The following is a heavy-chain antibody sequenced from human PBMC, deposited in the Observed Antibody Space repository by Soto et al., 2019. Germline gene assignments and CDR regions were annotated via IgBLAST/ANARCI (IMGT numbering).Heavy chain of an antibody. Sequence: GGSLRLSCAASGFTFSSYWMHWVRQAPGKGLVWVSRINSDGSSTSYADSVKGRFTISRDNAKNTLYLQMNSLRAEDTAVYYCAKYVGSSSPRWFDPWGQGTLVTVSS. D-gene: IGHD6-13*01. J-gene: IGHJ5*02. CDR3: AKYVGSSSPRWFDP. V-gene: IGHV3-74*01. CDR2: INSDGSST. CDR1: GFTFSSYW.